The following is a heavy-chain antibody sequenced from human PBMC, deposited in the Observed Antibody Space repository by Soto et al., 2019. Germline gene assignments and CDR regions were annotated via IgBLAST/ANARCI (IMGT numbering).Heavy chain of an antibody. D-gene: IGHD3-10*01. V-gene: IGHV3-7*03. CDR3: ERRRWLGELKVSYFAY. J-gene: IGHJ4*02. Sequence: GGSLRLSCAASGFTFSSYWMSWVRQAPGKGLEWVANIKQDGSEKYYVDSVKGRFTISRDNAKNSLYLQMNSLRAEDTAVYYCERRRWLGELKVSYFAYWGQGTLVTVSS. CDR2: IKQDGSEK. CDR1: GFTFSSYW.